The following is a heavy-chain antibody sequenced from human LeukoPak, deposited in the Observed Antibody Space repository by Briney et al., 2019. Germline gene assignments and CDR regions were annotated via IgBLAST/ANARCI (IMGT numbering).Heavy chain of an antibody. V-gene: IGHV3-23*01. CDR3: AKDWHYYDSSGPVVY. J-gene: IGHJ4*02. CDR1: GFTFSSYA. D-gene: IGHD3-22*01. Sequence: TGGSLRLSCAASGFTFSSYAMSWVRQAPGKGLEWVSAISGSGGSTYYADSVKGRFTISRDNSKNTLYLQMNSLRAEDTAVYYCAKDWHYYDSSGPVVYWGQGTLVTVSS. CDR2: ISGSGGST.